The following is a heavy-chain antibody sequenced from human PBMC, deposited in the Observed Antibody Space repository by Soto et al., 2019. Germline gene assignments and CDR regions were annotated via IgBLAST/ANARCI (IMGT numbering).Heavy chain of an antibody. Sequence: PSETLSLTCTVSGGSISSGGYYWSWIRQHPGKGLEWIGYIYYSGSTYYNPSPKSRATISVDTSKNQFSLKLSSVTAADTAVYYCARVLNYYDSSGYYFDYWGQGTLVTVSS. CDR2: IYYSGST. J-gene: IGHJ4*02. CDR1: GGSISSGGYY. V-gene: IGHV4-31*03. D-gene: IGHD3-22*01. CDR3: ARVLNYYDSSGYYFDY.